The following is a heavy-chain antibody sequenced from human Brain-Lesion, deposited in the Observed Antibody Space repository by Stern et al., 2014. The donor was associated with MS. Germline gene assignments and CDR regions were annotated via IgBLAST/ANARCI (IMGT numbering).Heavy chain of an antibody. J-gene: IGHJ5*02. CDR1: GGSVSSTSYA. V-gene: IGHV4-39*01. Sequence: QVQLVESGPGLVKPSETLSLTCTVAGGSVSSTSYAWAWIRQPPGKGLEWIGTIYYSGNTYYSPSLTSRLTISLDTPKNQFSRQLRSVTAADTAVYYCAGEEDIRYCSGGSCTGNWFDPWGQGTLVTVSS. CDR3: AGEEDIRYCSGGSCTGNWFDP. CDR2: IYYSGNT. D-gene: IGHD2-15*01.